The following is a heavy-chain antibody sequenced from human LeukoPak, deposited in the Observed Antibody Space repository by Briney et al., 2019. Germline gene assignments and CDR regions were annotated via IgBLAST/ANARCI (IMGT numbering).Heavy chain of an antibody. CDR3: ARAGLYDYVWGSYRYSSRFDP. Sequence: PSETLSLTCTVSGGSINSSGNYWSWIRQPPGKGLEWIGEINHSGSTNYNPSLKSRVTISVDTSKNQFSLKLSSVTAADTAVYYCARAGLYDYVWGSYRYSSRFDPWGQGTLVTVSS. CDR2: INHSGST. V-gene: IGHV4-39*07. D-gene: IGHD3-16*02. J-gene: IGHJ5*02. CDR1: GGSINSSGNY.